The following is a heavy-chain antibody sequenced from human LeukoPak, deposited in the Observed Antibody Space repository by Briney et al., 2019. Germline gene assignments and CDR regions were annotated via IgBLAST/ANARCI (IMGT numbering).Heavy chain of an antibody. CDR3: AKLSGGSYVSGNFDY. CDR2: ISYDGSNK. V-gene: IGHV3-30*18. J-gene: IGHJ4*02. D-gene: IGHD1-26*01. CDR1: GFTFSSYG. Sequence: PGGSLRLSCAASGFTFSSYGMHWVRQAPGQGLEWVAVISYDGSNKYYADSVKGRFTISRDNSKNTLYLQMNSLRAEDTAVYYCAKLSGGSYVSGNFDYWGQGTLVTVSS.